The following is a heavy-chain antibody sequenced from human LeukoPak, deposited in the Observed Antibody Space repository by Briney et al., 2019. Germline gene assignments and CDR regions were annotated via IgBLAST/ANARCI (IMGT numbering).Heavy chain of an antibody. CDR3: ARTEDGCSGGSCYMTHDY. CDR1: GGSINSSSYY. D-gene: IGHD2-15*01. V-gene: IGHV4-39*01. J-gene: IGHJ4*02. CDR2: IYYSGST. Sequence: SETLSLTCTVSGGSINSSSYYWGWIRQPPGKGLEWIGSIYYSGSTYYNPSLKSRVTISVDTSKNQFSLKLSSVTAADTAVYYCARTEDGCSGGSCYMTHDYWGQGTLVTVSS.